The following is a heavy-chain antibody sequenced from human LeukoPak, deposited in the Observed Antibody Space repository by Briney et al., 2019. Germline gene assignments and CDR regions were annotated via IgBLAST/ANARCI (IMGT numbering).Heavy chain of an antibody. CDR2: ITTSGNPI. CDR3: ARGFAPHDY. Sequence: GGSLRLSCAASGFTFSNYEMNWVRQAPGKGLEWISYITTSGNPIFYADSVKDRFTISRDNAKNSLYLQMNSLRAEDTAVYYCARGFAPHDYWGQGTLVTVSS. J-gene: IGHJ4*02. CDR1: GFTFSNYE. V-gene: IGHV3-48*03.